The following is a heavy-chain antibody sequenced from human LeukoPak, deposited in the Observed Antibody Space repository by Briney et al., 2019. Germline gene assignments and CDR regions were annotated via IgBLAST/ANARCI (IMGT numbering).Heavy chain of an antibody. Sequence: GGSLRLSCAASGFTVITNDMTWVRQAPGKGLEWVSVLYSDGNTKYADSVQGRFTISRDNSKNTLYLEMNSLSPDDTAVYYCARGVEPLAANTLAYWGQGTLVTVCS. V-gene: IGHV3-53*01. J-gene: IGHJ4*02. CDR1: GFTVITND. D-gene: IGHD1-14*01. CDR3: ARGVEPLAANTLAY. CDR2: LYSDGNT.